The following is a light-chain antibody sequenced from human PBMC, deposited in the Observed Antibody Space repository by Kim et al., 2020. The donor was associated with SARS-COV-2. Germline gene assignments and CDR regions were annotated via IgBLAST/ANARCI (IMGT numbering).Light chain of an antibody. J-gene: IGLJ2*01. Sequence: SVAPGQTACITCAGDELGHKHACWYQQKPGQSPVLVIYYDNKRPSGIRERFSGSISGDTATLTISGTQAVDEADYYCQAWDSTTVVFGGGTQLTVL. CDR3: QAWDSTTVV. CDR2: YDN. V-gene: IGLV3-1*01. CDR1: ELGHKH.